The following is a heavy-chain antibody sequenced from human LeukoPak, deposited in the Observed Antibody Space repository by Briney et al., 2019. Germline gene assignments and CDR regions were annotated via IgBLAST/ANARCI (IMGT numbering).Heavy chain of an antibody. CDR2: INSDGSST. CDR3: AREGYYDSSGYHPPLKY. V-gene: IGHV3-74*01. Sequence: GGSLRLSCAASGFTFSSYWMHWVRQAPGKGLVWVSRINSDGSSTNYADSVKARFTISRDNAKNTLYLQMNSLRAEDTAVYYCAREGYYDSSGYHPPLKYWGQGTLVTVSS. J-gene: IGHJ4*02. D-gene: IGHD3-22*01. CDR1: GFTFSSYW.